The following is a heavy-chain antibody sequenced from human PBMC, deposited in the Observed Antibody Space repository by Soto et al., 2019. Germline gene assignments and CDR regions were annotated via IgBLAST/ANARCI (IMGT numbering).Heavy chain of an antibody. V-gene: IGHV3-7*05. CDR3: ARGWVLDY. D-gene: IGHD1-26*01. CDR1: GFTFSTYW. CDR2: INEDGSER. J-gene: IGHJ4*02. Sequence: EVQLVESGGGLVQPGGSLRLSCAASGFTFSTYWMSWVRQPPGKGLEWVANINEDGSERDYVDSVKGRFTISRDNAKNSLYLQMNSRRGEDTAVYYWARGWVLDYWGQGTLVTVSS.